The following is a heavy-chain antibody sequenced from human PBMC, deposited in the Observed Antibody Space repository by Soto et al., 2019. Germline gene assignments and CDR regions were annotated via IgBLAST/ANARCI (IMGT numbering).Heavy chain of an antibody. D-gene: IGHD3-10*01. V-gene: IGHV1-46*01. CDR1: GYMFTTYS. Sequence: ASVKVSCKASGYMFTTYSMHWVRQAPGQGLEWMGIINPSGGSTTYAQKFQGRVTMTRDTSTSTVYMEVSSLTSEDTAVYYCARDESLDVWGQGTTVTVYS. J-gene: IGHJ6*02. CDR2: INPSGGST. CDR3: ARDESLDV.